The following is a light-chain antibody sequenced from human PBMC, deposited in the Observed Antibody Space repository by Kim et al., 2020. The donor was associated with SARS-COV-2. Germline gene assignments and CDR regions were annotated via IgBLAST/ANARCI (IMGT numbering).Light chain of an antibody. CDR3: QQYGSSPR. J-gene: IGKJ4*01. V-gene: IGKV3-20*01. CDR1: QSVTSSY. Sequence: LSPGERATLSCRASQSVTSSYLAWYQQNPGQTPRLLIYGASSRATGIPDRFSGSGSGTDFTLTISRLEPEDFAVYYCQQYGSSPRFGGGTKVDIK. CDR2: GAS.